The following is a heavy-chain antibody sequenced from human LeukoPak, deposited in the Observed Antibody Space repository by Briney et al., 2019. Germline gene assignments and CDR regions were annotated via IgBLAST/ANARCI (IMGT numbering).Heavy chain of an antibody. CDR2: ISSNGDNT. V-gene: IGHV3-64D*06. J-gene: IGHJ4*02. Sequence: GGSLRLSCSVSGFTFSTYVMHWVRQAPGKGLEYVSAISSNGDNTYYADSVKGRFTISRDNSKNTLYLQMSSLRADDTAVYYGVRGTGYWGQGTLVTVSS. CDR3: VRGTGY. CDR1: GFTFSTYV.